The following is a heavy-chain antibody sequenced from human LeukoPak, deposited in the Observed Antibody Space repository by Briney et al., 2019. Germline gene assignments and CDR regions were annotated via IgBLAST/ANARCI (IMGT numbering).Heavy chain of an antibody. D-gene: IGHD3-10*01. J-gene: IGHJ4*02. CDR2: IKQDGSEK. CDR1: GFTFSSYW. CDR3: ARVYGSGSYLDY. V-gene: IGHV3-7*01. Sequence: GGSLRLSCAASGFTFSSYWMSWVRQAPGKGLEGVANIKQDGSEKYYVDSVKGRITISRDNAKNSLYLQMNSLRAEDTAVYYCARVYGSGSYLDYWGQGTLVTVSS.